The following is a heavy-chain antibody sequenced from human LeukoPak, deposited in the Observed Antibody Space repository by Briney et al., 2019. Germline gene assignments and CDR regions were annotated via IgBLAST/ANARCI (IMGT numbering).Heavy chain of an antibody. CDR3: ARGIVEGYSYGWFYYMDV. J-gene: IGHJ6*03. Sequence: SETLSLTCTVSGGSISSYYWNWMRQPPGKGMEWIVYIFRSGSTNYNPSLKSRVTISVDTSKNHFSLNLGSVTAADTAVYYCARGIVEGYSYGWFYYMDVWGKGTTVTVSS. D-gene: IGHD5-18*01. CDR1: GGSISSYY. V-gene: IGHV4-59*01. CDR2: IFRSGST.